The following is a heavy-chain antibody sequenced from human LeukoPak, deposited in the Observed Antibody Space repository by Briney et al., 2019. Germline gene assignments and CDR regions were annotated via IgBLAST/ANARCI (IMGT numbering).Heavy chain of an antibody. CDR2: IYYSGST. J-gene: IGHJ4*02. CDR1: GGSISSSSYY. CDR3: ARSRGWLQSRPLGY. D-gene: IGHD5-24*01. Sequence: SETLSLTCTVSGGSISSSSYYWGWIRQPPGKGLEWIGSIYYSGSTYYNPSLKSRVTISVDTSKNQFSLKLSSVTAADTAVYYCARSRGWLQSRPLGYWGQGTLVTVSS. V-gene: IGHV4-39*07.